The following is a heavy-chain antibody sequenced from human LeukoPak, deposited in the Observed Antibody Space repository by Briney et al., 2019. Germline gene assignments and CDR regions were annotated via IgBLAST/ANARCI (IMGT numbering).Heavy chain of an antibody. CDR2: IYSGGST. CDR1: GFSVSSNH. J-gene: IGHJ4*02. CDR3: ARERGYCSGASCFYFDY. Sequence: GGSLRLSCAASGFSVSSNHMSWVRQAPGKGLEWVSVIYSGGSTYYADSVKGRFTISRDNSKNTLYLQMNSLRAEDTAVYYSARERGYCSGASCFYFDYWGQGTLVTVSS. D-gene: IGHD2-15*01. V-gene: IGHV3-66*01.